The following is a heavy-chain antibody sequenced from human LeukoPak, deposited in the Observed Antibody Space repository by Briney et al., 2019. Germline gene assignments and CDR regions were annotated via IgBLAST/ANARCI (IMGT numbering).Heavy chain of an antibody. V-gene: IGHV4-59*01. CDR2: IYYSGST. CDR3: ARARRYYGPYLDY. Sequence: SETLSLTCTVSGGSISSYYWSWIRQPPGKGLEWIGYIYYSGSTNYNPSLKSRVTISVDTSRNQFPLKLSSVTAADTAVYYCARARRYYGPYLDYWGQGTLVTVSS. D-gene: IGHD3-10*01. CDR1: GGSISSYY. J-gene: IGHJ4*02.